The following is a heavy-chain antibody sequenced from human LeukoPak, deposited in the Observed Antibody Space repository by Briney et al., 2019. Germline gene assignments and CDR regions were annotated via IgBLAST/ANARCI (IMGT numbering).Heavy chain of an antibody. J-gene: IGHJ4*02. CDR1: GFTVSSNS. Sequence: GGSLRLSCTVSGFTVSSNSMSWVRQAPGKGLEWVSFIYSDNTHYSDSVKGRFTISRDNSKNTLYLQMNSLRAEDTAVYYCARRAGAYSHPYDYWGQGTLVPVSS. V-gene: IGHV3-53*01. CDR2: IYSDNT. CDR3: ARRAGAYSHPYDY. D-gene: IGHD4/OR15-4a*01.